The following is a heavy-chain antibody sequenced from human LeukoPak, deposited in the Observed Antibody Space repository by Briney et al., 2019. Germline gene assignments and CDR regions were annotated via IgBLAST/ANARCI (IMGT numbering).Heavy chain of an antibody. V-gene: IGHV3-48*03. CDR1: GFTLSAYE. D-gene: IGHD2-15*01. CDR3: ARDISSSTRAFDI. J-gene: IGHJ3*02. CDR2: ITSSGSPT. Sequence: GGSLRLSCAASGFTLSAYEMTWVRQAPGKGLEWISFITSSGSPTFYADSVKGRFTIFRDTAKNSLFLQMNNLRGEDTAVYYCARDISSSTRAFDIWGQGTMVTVS.